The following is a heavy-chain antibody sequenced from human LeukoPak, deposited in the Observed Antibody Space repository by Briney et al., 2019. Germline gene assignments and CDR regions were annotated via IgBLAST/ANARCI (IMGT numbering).Heavy chain of an antibody. D-gene: IGHD1-26*01. V-gene: IGHV5-10-1*01. CDR3: ATSGRSPGDAFDI. Sequence: GESLKTSCKGYGYSFTSYRISWVRQMPGKGLEWMGRIDPSDSYTNYRPSFQGHVTISADKSISTAYLQWSSLEASDTAMYYCATSGRSPGDAFDIWGQGTMVTVSS. CDR1: GYSFTSYR. J-gene: IGHJ3*02. CDR2: IDPSDSYT.